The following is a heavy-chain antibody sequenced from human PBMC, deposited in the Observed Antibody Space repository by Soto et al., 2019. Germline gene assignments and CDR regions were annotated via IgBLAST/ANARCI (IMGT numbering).Heavy chain of an antibody. D-gene: IGHD6-13*01. J-gene: IGHJ6*02. CDR3: AKVSIAAARYYYGMDV. V-gene: IGHV3-30*18. CDR2: ISYDGSNK. CDR1: GFTFSSYG. Sequence: QVQLVESGGGVVQPGRSLRLSCAASGFTFSSYGMHWVRQAPGKGLEWVAVISYDGSNKYYADSVKGRFTISRDNSKNTLYLQMNSLRAEDTAVYYCAKVSIAAARYYYGMDVWGQGTTVTVSS.